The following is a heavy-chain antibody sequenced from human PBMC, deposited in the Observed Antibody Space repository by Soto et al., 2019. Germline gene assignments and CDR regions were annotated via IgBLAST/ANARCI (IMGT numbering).Heavy chain of an antibody. CDR1: GGSFSGYY. Sequence: PSETLSLTCAVYGGSFSGYYWSWIRQPPGKGLEWIGYIYHSGSTYYNPSLKSRVTISVDRSKNQFSLKLSSVTAADTAVYYCARGPYDSSGYYFYAFDIWGRGTMVTVSS. CDR3: ARGPYDSSGYYFYAFDI. CDR2: IYHSGST. J-gene: IGHJ3*02. D-gene: IGHD3-22*01. V-gene: IGHV4-34*01.